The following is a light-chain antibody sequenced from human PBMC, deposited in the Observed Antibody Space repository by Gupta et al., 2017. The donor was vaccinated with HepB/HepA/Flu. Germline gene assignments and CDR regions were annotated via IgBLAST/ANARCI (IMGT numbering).Light chain of an antibody. CDR3: KQSYSSLRPT. J-gene: IGKJ2*01. Sequence: DLQITQSPSSLSAFAGDRVTITCLASQDVTVNLNWYQHEPGQAPKVLIFGSSNLQSGVPSRFSGSGSGTYFTLTISRLQPEDSATYYCKQSYSSLRPTFGEGTKLEIK. V-gene: IGKV1-39*01. CDR2: GSS. CDR1: QDVTVN.